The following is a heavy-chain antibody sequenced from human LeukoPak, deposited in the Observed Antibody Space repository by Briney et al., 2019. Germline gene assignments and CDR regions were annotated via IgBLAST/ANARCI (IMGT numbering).Heavy chain of an antibody. J-gene: IGHJ4*02. CDR1: GASISSGSDY. CDR2: IYTSGST. D-gene: IGHD3-10*01. CDR3: ASTYYGSGSADY. V-gene: IGHV4-61*02. Sequence: SETLSLTCTVAGASISSGSDYWSWIRQPAGKGLEWIGRIYTSGSTNYNPSLKSRVTISVDTSKNQFSLKLSSVTAADTAVYYCASTYYGSGSADYWGQGTLVTVSS.